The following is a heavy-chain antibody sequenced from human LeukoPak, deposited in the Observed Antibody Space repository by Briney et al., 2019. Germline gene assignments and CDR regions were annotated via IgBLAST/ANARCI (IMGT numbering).Heavy chain of an antibody. D-gene: IGHD2-2*03. CDR1: GFTFSSYG. J-gene: IGHJ6*04. CDR2: IWCDGSNK. CDR3: ARGLDSSNGMDV. V-gene: IGHV3-33*01. Sequence: PGGSLRLSCAASGFTFSSYGMHWVRQAPGKGLEWVAVIWCDGSNKYYADSVKGRFTISRDNSKNTLYLQMNSLRAEDTAVYYCARGLDSSNGMDVWGKGTTVTVSS.